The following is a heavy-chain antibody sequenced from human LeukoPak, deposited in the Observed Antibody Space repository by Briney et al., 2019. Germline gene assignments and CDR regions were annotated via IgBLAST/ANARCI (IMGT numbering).Heavy chain of an antibody. J-gene: IGHJ4*02. Sequence: GGSLRLSCAASGFTFSSYGMHWVSQAPGKGLEWVAFIRHDGSNKYYADSVKGRFTISRDNSKNTLYLQMNSLRAEDTAVYYCAKGADYVVYWGQGTLVTVSS. CDR3: AKGADYVVY. V-gene: IGHV3-30*02. CDR1: GFTFSSYG. CDR2: IRHDGSNK.